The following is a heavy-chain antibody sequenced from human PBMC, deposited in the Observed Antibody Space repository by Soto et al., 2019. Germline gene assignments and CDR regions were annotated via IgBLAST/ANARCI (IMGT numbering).Heavy chain of an antibody. CDR1: GYTLTELS. V-gene: IGHV1-24*01. CDR2: FDAEDGAA. J-gene: IGHJ4*02. CDR3: ATDLFLDYADAWVTFRPADY. Sequence: QVELVQSGAEVKKPGASVKVSCKVSGYTLTELSMHWVRQAPGKGLEWMGVFDAEDGAASYAQNFQGRVTMTVDTSTDTAYMEVTSLRSQDTAVYYCATDLFLDYADAWVTFRPADYWGQGTQVTVSS. D-gene: IGHD3-16*02.